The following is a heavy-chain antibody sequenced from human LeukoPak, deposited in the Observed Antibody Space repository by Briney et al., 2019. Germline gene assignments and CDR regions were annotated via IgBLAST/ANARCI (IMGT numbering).Heavy chain of an antibody. D-gene: IGHD5-18*01. CDR1: GYTFTSYG. V-gene: IGHV1-69*13. CDR2: IIPIFGTA. J-gene: IGHJ5*02. Sequence: SVKVSCKASGYTFTSYGISWVRQAPGQGLEWMGGIIPIFGTANYAQKFQGRVTITADESTSTAYMELSSLRSEDAAVYYCARDHSGYSYLFDPWGQGTLVTVSS. CDR3: ARDHSGYSYLFDP.